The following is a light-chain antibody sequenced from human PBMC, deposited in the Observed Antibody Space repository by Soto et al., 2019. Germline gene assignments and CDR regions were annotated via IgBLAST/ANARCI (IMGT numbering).Light chain of an antibody. CDR2: EVT. J-gene: IGLJ1*01. Sequence: QSALTQPPSASGSPGQSVTISCTGTSSDVGGYNFVSWYQHHPGKAPKLMIYEVTKRPSGVPDRFSGSKSGNTASLTVSGLQTEDEADYHCSSYAGSIYVFGTGTKVTVL. V-gene: IGLV2-8*01. CDR3: SSYAGSIYV. CDR1: SSDVGGYNF.